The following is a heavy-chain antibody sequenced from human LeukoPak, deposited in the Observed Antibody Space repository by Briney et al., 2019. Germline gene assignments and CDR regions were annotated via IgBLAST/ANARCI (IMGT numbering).Heavy chain of an antibody. J-gene: IGHJ4*02. CDR1: GFTFSSHW. V-gene: IGHV3-74*01. D-gene: IGHD3-10*01. CDR3: ALLWFGESPY. CDR2: INSDGSDP. Sequence: GGSLRLSCAASGFTFSSHWTHWVRQAPGKGLVWVSRINSDGSDPTYADSVKGRFTIFRDNAKKTLYLQMNSLRAEDTGVYYCALLWFGESPYWGRGTLVTVSS.